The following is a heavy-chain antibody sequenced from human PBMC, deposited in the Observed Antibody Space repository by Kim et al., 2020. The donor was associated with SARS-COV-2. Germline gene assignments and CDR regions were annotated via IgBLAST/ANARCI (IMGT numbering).Heavy chain of an antibody. CDR1: GGSVSSGSYY. CDR3: AREGAYSSSWYLPFDL. J-gene: IGHJ2*01. V-gene: IGHV4-61*01. CDR2: IYYSGST. D-gene: IGHD6-13*01. Sequence: SETLSLTCTVSGGSVSSGSYYWSWIRQPPGKGLEWIGYIYYSGSTNYNPSLKSRVTISVDTSKNQFSLKLSSVTAADTAVYYCAREGAYSSSWYLPFDLWGRGTLVTVSS.